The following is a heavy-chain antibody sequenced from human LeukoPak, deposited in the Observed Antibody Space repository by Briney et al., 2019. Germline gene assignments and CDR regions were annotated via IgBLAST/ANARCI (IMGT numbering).Heavy chain of an antibody. V-gene: IGHV3-21*01. D-gene: IGHD2-15*01. J-gene: IGHJ4*02. CDR2: ISGSSSNI. CDR1: GFTFSSNS. Sequence: GGSLRLSGAASGFTFSSNSVNWVRPAPGKGLEWVSSISGSSSNIYYADSVKGRFTISRDNAKNSLYLQMNSLRAEDTAVYYCARPLGYCTSGSCFPDYWGQGTLVTVSS. CDR3: ARPLGYCTSGSCFPDY.